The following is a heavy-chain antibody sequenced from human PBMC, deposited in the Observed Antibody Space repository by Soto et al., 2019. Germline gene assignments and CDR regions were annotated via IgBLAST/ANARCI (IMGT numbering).Heavy chain of an antibody. CDR3: ARVDKLGIGSVDYYYGLDV. J-gene: IGHJ6*02. Sequence: GASVKVSCKASGYTFTGYYMHWVRQAPGQGLEWMGWINPNSGGTNYAQKFQGWVTMTRDTSISTAYMELRSLRSDDTAVYYCARVDKLGIGSVDYYYGLDVWGPGTTVTVSS. V-gene: IGHV1-2*04. CDR2: INPNSGGT. D-gene: IGHD3-16*01. CDR1: GYTFTGYY.